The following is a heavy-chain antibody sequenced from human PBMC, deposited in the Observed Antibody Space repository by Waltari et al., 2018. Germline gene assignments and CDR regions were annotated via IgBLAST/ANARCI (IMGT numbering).Heavy chain of an antibody. Sequence: EVQLAESGGGLVQPGGSLRLSCAGSGFSFSSYWMYWVRRSPAKGLGEVSQSNSVGSKMDYADSVKGRFTIARDNTKTTLDLEMNSLRAEDTAVYYCARDPSFGDFEAYFDYGGQGTLVTVSS. J-gene: IGHJ4*02. CDR2: SNSVGSKM. V-gene: IGHV3-74*01. D-gene: IGHD4-17*01. CDR3: ARDPSFGDFEAYFDY. CDR1: GFSFSSYW.